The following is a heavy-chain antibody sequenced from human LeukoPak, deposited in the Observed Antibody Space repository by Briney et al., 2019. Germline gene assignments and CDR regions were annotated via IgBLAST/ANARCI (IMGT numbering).Heavy chain of an antibody. J-gene: IGHJ4*02. CDR3: ASNRGYCSGGSCYGEGLLDY. Sequence: ASVKVSCKASGYTFTSYYMHWVRQAPGQGLEWMGIINPSGGSTSYAQKFQGRVTMTRDTSTSTVYMELSSLRSEDTAVHYCASNRGYCSGGSCYGEGLLDYWGQGTLVTVSS. CDR2: INPSGGST. D-gene: IGHD2-15*01. CDR1: GYTFTSYY. V-gene: IGHV1-46*01.